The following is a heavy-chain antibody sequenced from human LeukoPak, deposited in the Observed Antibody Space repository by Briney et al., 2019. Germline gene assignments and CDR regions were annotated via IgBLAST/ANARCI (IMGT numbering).Heavy chain of an antibody. CDR2: ISGIVGNT. CDR3: AKEYYYGSGSYVDY. V-gene: IGHV3-23*01. J-gene: IGHJ4*02. Sequence: GESLRLSCVASGFRFNTNCMTWVRQAPGKGLEWVSGISGIVGNTYYANSVKGRLTISRDNSKKTLCLQMHRLRAEDTALYYCAKEYYYGSGSYVDYWGQGTLVTVSS. D-gene: IGHD3-10*01. CDR1: GFRFNTNC.